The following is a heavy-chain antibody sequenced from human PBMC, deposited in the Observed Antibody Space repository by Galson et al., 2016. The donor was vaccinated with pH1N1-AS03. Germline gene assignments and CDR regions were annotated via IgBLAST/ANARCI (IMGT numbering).Heavy chain of an antibody. CDR3: ARPGQTPGYLDY. V-gene: IGHV5-51*01. CDR1: GYSFSSDW. J-gene: IGHJ4*02. CDR2: IYPADSGT. Sequence: QSGAEVKKPGESLRISCKGSGYSFSSDWIAWVRQMPGKGLEWMGIIYPADSGTRYSPSFQGQVTFSVDRTISTAYLQWSSLEASDPAVYFCARPGQTPGYLDYWGQGTLGTVSS.